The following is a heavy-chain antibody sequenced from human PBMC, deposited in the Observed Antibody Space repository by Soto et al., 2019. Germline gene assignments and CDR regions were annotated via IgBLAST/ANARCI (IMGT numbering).Heavy chain of an antibody. J-gene: IGHJ4*02. CDR3: ATTQLIWTYPNYFDY. CDR1: GGSISSSSYY. Sequence: SETLSLTCTVSGGSISSSSYYWGWIRQPPGKGLEWIASIYYSGRTYYNPSLKSRVTISVDTSTDTAYMELSSLRSEDTAVYYCATTQLIWTYPNYFDYWGQGTLVTVSS. CDR2: IYYSGRT. V-gene: IGHV4-39*07. D-gene: IGHD5-18*01.